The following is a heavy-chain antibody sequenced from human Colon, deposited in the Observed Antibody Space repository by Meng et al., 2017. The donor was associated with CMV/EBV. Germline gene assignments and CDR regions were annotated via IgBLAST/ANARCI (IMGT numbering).Heavy chain of an antibody. J-gene: IGHJ4*02. CDR3: AKASRRFGEFYPDDY. D-gene: IGHD3-10*01. Sequence: GESLKISCVASGFIFGNSWMTWVRQAPGKGLEWAAFIRFDGSNNYYADSVKGRSTISRDNFKNTLYLQMNSLRPEDTAVYYCAKASRRFGEFYPDDYWGQGTLVTVSS. V-gene: IGHV3-30*02. CDR1: GFIFGNSW. CDR2: IRFDGSNN.